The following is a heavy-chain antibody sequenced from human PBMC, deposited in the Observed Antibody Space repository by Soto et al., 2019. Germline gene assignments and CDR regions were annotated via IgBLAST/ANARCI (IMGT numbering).Heavy chain of an antibody. CDR1: GYRFTSYW. CDR3: ARKDKSGYFNWFDP. Sequence: GESLKISCRTSGYRFTSYWIAWVRQMPGKGLEWMGIIFPSDSDTRYSPSFQGQVTISADRSTSTVFLQWAGLKASDTAVYFCARKDKSGYFNWFDPWGQGTLVTVSS. D-gene: IGHD3-22*01. CDR2: IFPSDSDT. J-gene: IGHJ5*02. V-gene: IGHV5-51*01.